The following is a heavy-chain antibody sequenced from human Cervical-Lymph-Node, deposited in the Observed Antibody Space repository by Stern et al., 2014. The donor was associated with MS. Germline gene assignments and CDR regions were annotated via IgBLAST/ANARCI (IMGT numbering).Heavy chain of an antibody. CDR3: ARVAGWWNY. D-gene: IGHD6-19*01. CDR2: VYYSGTT. Sequence: QLQLQESGPGLVKPSETLSLTCTVSGGSISGYYWSCLRQPPGKGLEWIGYVYYSGTTNYNPSLKSRVTIFVDTSKNQFSLKLTSMTAADTAVYYCARVAGWWNYWGQGILVTVSS. J-gene: IGHJ4*02. V-gene: IGHV4-59*01. CDR1: GGSISGYY.